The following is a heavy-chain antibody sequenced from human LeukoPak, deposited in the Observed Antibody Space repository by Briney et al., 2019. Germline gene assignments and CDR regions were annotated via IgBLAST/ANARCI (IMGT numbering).Heavy chain of an antibody. V-gene: IGHV3-48*03. CDR3: AELGITMIGGV. CDR2: ISNSGSTI. CDR1: GFTFLSYE. Sequence: PGGSLRLSCAASGFTFLSYEMNWVRQAPGKGLEWVSYISNSGSTIHYADSVKGRFTIYRDNAKNSLYLQMNSLRAEDTAVYYCAELGITMIGGVWGKGTTVTISS. D-gene: IGHD3-10*02. J-gene: IGHJ6*04.